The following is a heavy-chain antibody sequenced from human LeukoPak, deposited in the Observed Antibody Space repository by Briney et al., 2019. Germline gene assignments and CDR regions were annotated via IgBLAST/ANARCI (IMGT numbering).Heavy chain of an antibody. D-gene: IGHD3-22*01. CDR2: IYWDDDK. CDR3: AHLPYDSSGYYYVEYFQH. J-gene: IGHJ1*01. V-gene: IGHV2-5*02. CDR1: GFSLSTSGVG. Sequence: SGPTLVNPTQTLTLTCTFSGFSLSTSGVGGGWIRQPPGKALEWLALIYWDDDKRYSPSLKSRLTITKDTSKNQVVLTMTNMDPVDTATYYCAHLPYDSSGYYYVEYFQHWGQGTLVTVSS.